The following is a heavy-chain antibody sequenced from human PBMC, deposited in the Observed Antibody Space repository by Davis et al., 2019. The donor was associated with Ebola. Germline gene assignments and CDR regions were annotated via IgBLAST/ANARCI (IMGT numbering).Heavy chain of an antibody. Sequence: AASVKVSCKASGGTFSSYAISWVRQAPGQGLEWMGGIIPIFGTANYAQKFQGWVTMTRDTSISTAYMELSRLRSDDTAVYYCARDWAYSSSSDYWGQGTLVTVSS. D-gene: IGHD6-6*01. CDR1: GGTFSSYA. CDR3: ARDWAYSSSSDY. V-gene: IGHV1-69*05. CDR2: IIPIFGTA. J-gene: IGHJ4*02.